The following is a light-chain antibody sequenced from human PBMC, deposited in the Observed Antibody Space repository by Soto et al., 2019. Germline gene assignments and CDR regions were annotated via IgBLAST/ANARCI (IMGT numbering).Light chain of an antibody. CDR2: GAS. Sequence: EIVMTQSPATLSVSPGEGATLSCRASQSVSSNLAWYQQKPGQAPRLLIYGASTRAPGIPARFSGSASGTEFTLTISSLQSDDVTVYDFQHDSKWPLTFGGGTKVEIK. CDR3: QHDSKWPLT. V-gene: IGKV3-15*01. CDR1: QSVSSN. J-gene: IGKJ4*01.